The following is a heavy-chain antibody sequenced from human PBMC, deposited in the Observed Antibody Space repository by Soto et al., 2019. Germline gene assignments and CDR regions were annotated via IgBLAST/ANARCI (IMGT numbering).Heavy chain of an antibody. CDR3: TTELGAEGGNFDY. J-gene: IGHJ4*02. V-gene: IGHV3-15*01. CDR2: IKSNTDGGTT. Sequence: GGSLRLSCAASGFTFSNAWMSWVRQAPGKGLEWVGRIKSNTDGGTTDYAAPVKSRFTISRDDSKNTLYLQMNSVKTEDAAVYYCTTELGAEGGNFDYWGQGTLVTVSS. D-gene: IGHD7-27*01. CDR1: GFTFSNAW.